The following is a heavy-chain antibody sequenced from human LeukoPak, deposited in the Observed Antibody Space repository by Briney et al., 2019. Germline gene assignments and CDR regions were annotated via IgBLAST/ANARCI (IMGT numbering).Heavy chain of an antibody. J-gene: IGHJ4*02. Sequence: SETLSLTCTVSGYSISSGYYWGWIRQPPGKGLEWIGSIYHSGSTYYNPSLKSRVTISVDTSKNQFSLKLSSVTAADTAVYYCARRESYYDILTGYTVWGQGTLVTVSS. D-gene: IGHD3-9*01. CDR2: IYHSGST. CDR3: ARRESYYDILTGYTV. V-gene: IGHV4-38-2*02. CDR1: GYSISSGYY.